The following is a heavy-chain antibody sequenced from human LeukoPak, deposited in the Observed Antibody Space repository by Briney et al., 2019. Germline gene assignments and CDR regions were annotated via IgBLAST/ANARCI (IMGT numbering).Heavy chain of an antibody. D-gene: IGHD6-19*01. CDR1: GFTFSSYA. Sequence: PGGSLRLSCAASGFTFSSYAMHWVRQAPGKGLEYVSAISSNGGSTYYANSVKGRFTISRDNSKNTPYLQMGSLRAEDMAVYYCARSGYSSGWFDYWGQGTLVTVSS. V-gene: IGHV3-64*01. CDR2: ISSNGGST. CDR3: ARSGYSSGWFDY. J-gene: IGHJ4*02.